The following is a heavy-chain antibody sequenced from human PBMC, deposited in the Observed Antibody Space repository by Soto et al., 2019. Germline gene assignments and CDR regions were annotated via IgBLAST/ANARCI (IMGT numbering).Heavy chain of an antibody. CDR3: GRITGPVRFVDY. CDR1: DGTISNYD. J-gene: IGHJ4*01. V-gene: IGHV4-59*12. Sequence: SLTLSLTCTVFDGTISNYDWSWILQPQGNGLEWIGYIYSSASTNYNSSHKIRVAISVDTSKNQFPFQLSFVTSTATAASYFGRITGPVRFVDYWGNGTLVTVSS. D-gene: IGHD4-17*01. CDR2: IYSSAST.